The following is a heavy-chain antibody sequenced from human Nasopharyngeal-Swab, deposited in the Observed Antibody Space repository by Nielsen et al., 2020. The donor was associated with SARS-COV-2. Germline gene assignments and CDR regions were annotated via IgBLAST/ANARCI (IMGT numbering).Heavy chain of an antibody. D-gene: IGHD3-22*01. V-gene: IGHV3-30-3*01. CDR1: GFIFSTYA. CDR2: ISYDGSSN. J-gene: IGHJ5*02. CDR3: ARPARRGLNWFDP. Sequence: GESLKISCAASGFIFSTYAMHWVRQAPGKGLEWVALISYDGSSNYYAHSVKGRFTISRDNSKNTLYLQMNSLRGEDTAVYYCARPARRGLNWFDPWGPGTLVTVSS.